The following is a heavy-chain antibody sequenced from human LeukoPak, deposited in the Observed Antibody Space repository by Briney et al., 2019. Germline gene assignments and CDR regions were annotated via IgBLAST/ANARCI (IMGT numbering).Heavy chain of an antibody. Sequence: GGSLRLSCAASGFTFSSYEMNWVRQAPGKGLEWVSYISSSGSTIYYADSVRGRFTISRDNAKNSLYLQMNSLRAEDTAVYYCARDGYYRLLFDYWGQGTLVTVSS. CDR2: ISSSGSTI. D-gene: IGHD1-26*01. J-gene: IGHJ4*02. V-gene: IGHV3-48*03. CDR3: ARDGYYRLLFDY. CDR1: GFTFSSYE.